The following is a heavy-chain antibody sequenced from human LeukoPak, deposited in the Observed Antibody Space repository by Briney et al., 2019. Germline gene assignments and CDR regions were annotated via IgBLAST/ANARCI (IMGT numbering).Heavy chain of an antibody. J-gene: IGHJ4*02. D-gene: IGHD3-22*01. CDR1: GFTFSSYA. Sequence: GASLRLSRAASGFTFSSYAMSWVRQAPGKGLEWVSAISGSGGSTYYADSVKGRFTISRDNSKNTLYLQMNSLRAEDTTVYYCANEAYYYDSSGYYYFDYWGQGTLVTVSS. CDR3: ANEAYYYDSSGYYYFDY. V-gene: IGHV3-23*01. CDR2: ISGSGGST.